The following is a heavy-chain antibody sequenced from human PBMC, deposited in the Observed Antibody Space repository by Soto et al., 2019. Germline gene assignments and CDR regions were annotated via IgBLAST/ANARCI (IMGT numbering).Heavy chain of an antibody. CDR2: TYYRSKWYN. CDR3: ARNPTDKGDRDGYNYFDY. J-gene: IGHJ4*02. D-gene: IGHD5-12*01. V-gene: IGHV6-1*01. CDR1: GDSVSSNSAA. Sequence: KQSQTLSLTCAISGDSVSSNSAAWNWIRQSPSRGLEWLGRTYYRSKWYNDYAVSVKSRITINPDTSKNQFSLQLNSVTPEDTAVYYCARNPTDKGDRDGYNYFDYWGQGTLVTVSS.